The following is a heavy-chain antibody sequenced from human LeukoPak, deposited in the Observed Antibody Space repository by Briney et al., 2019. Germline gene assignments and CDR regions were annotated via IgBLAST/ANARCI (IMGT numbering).Heavy chain of an antibody. D-gene: IGHD3-10*02. Sequence: TTSETLSLTCTVSGGSISSDIYYWGWIRQPPGKGLEWIGSIFYSGSTYYTPTLKSRVTISIDTSKNQFSLELSSVTAADTAVYYCARVTGYVLKGQDYYFDYGGQGPLAPVSA. CDR1: GGSISSDIYY. J-gene: IGHJ4*02. V-gene: IGHV4-39*01. CDR2: IFYSGST. CDR3: ARVTGYVLKGQDYYFDY.